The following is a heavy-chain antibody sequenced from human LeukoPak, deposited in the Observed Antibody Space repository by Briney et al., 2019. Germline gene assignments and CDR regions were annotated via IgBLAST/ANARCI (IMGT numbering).Heavy chain of an antibody. CDR2: IIPIFGTA. D-gene: IGHD2-2*01. CDR1: GGTFTSYA. Sequence: ASVKVSCKASGGTFTSYAISWVRQAPGQGLEWMGGIIPIFGTAKYAQKFRGRVTITADESTSTAYMELRSLRSDDTAVYYCARDVGYCSSTSCPSLDYWGQGTLVTVSS. J-gene: IGHJ4*02. CDR3: ARDVGYCSSTSCPSLDY. V-gene: IGHV1-69*13.